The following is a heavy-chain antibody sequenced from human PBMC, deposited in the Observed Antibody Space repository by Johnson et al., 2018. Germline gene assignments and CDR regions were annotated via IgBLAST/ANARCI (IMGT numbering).Heavy chain of an antibody. CDR3: ARVIGFWGRGWDGTPPYYYDGMDV. Sequence: VQLVESGGGLVQPGGSLRLSCAASGFTFSSYAMSWVRQAPGKGLEWVSAISGSGGSTYYADSVKGRFTISRDNSKNSLYLQMNSLRAEDTAVYYCARVIGFWGRGWDGTPPYYYDGMDVWGQGTTVTVSS. CDR2: ISGSGGST. V-gene: IGHV3-23*04. CDR1: GFTFSSYA. J-gene: IGHJ6*02. D-gene: IGHD6-19*01.